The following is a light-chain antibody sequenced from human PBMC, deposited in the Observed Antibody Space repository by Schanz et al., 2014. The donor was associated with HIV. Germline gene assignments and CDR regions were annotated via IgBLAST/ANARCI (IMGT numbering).Light chain of an antibody. V-gene: IGKV3-20*01. CDR1: QSLGSNF. J-gene: IGKJ1*01. CDR2: GAS. Sequence: EIVLTQSPGTLSLSPGERAALSCRASQSLGSNFLAWYQQKPGQAPRLLIFGASNRATGIPDRFSGSESGTDFTLTISRLEPEDFATYYCQQSYGTPPEWTFGQGTKVEIK. CDR3: QQSYGTPPEWT.